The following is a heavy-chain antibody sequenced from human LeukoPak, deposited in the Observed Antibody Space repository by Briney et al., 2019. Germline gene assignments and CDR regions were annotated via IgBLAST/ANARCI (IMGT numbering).Heavy chain of an antibody. V-gene: IGHV3-21*01. CDR3: ARDRKQQLVRPLDY. CDR1: GFTFSSYS. J-gene: IGHJ4*02. D-gene: IGHD6-13*01. CDR2: ISSSSSYI. Sequence: PGGSLRLSCAASGFTFSSYSMNWVRQAPGKGLEWVSSISSSSSYIYYADSVKGRFTISRDNAKNSLYLQMNSLRAEDTAVYYCARDRKQQLVRPLDYWGQGTLVTVSS.